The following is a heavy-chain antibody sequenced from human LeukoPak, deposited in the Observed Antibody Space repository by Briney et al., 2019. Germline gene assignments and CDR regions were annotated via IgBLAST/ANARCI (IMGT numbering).Heavy chain of an antibody. CDR1: GFTFSSYW. CDR2: IKSDGSST. Sequence: GGSLRLSCTASGFTFSSYWMSWVRQAPGKGLVWVSRIKSDGSSTTYADSVKGRFTISRDNAKNTLYLQMDSLRVEDTAVYYCAKGKRYLDYWGQGTLVTVSS. CDR3: AKGKRYLDY. V-gene: IGHV3-74*01. J-gene: IGHJ4*02.